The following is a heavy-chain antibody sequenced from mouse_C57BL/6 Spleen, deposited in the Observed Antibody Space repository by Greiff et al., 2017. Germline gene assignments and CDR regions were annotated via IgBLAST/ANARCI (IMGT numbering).Heavy chain of an antibody. V-gene: IGHV1-69*01. D-gene: IGHD1-1*01. J-gene: IGHJ4*01. CDR3: ARRFGSEMDY. CDR1: GYTFTSYW. CDR2: IAPSDSYT. Sequence: QVQLQQPGAELVMPGASVKLSCKASGYTFTSYWMHWVKQRPGQGLEWIGEIAPSDSYTNYNQKFKGKSTLTVDKSSSTAYMQLSSLTSEDSAVYYCARRFGSEMDYWGQGTSVTVSS.